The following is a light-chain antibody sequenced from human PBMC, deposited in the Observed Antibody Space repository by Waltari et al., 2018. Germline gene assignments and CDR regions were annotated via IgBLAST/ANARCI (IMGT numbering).Light chain of an antibody. V-gene: IGKV3-20*01. CDR2: AAS. CDR1: QSVARP. CDR3: QHYVNLPVT. J-gene: IGKJ1*01. Sequence: SRGAAQSVARPLACYQQTPGQAPRLLIYAASTSATGVPDRFSGSWSGTDFSLTSSRRDPEDFAVYYCQHYVNLPVTFGPGTTVEI.